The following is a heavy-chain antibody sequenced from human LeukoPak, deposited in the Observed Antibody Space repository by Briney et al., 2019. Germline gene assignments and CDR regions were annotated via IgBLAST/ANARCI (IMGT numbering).Heavy chain of an antibody. D-gene: IGHD1-14*01. Sequence: GGSLRLSCAASGFPFSSYWMSWVRQAPGKGLEWVANIKEDGSEKYYVDSVKGRFTISRDNSKNTLYLQMNSLRADDTAVYYCARDRYGIRRDYFDYWGQGILVTVSS. CDR2: IKEDGSEK. CDR3: ARDRYGIRRDYFDY. CDR1: GFPFSSYW. J-gene: IGHJ4*02. V-gene: IGHV3-7*01.